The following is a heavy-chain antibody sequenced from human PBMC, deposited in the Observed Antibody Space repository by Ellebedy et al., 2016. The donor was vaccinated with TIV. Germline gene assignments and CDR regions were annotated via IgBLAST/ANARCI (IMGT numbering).Heavy chain of an antibody. V-gene: IGHV4-61*01. CDR3: AADRSISWYFY. J-gene: IGHJ4*02. CDR2: FYSSGST. D-gene: IGHD2-2*01. CDR1: GVSVNSANYY. Sequence: MPSETLSLTCTVSGVSVNSANYYWTWIRQPPGKGLEWIGYFYSSGSTDYKPSLKSRVAISVDTSKNQFSLKLTSVTAADTAVYYCAADRSISWYFYWGQGTLVTVSS.